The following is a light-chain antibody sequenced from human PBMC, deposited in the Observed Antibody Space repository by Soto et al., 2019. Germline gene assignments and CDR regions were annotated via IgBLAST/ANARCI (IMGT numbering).Light chain of an antibody. CDR1: SNDVGAFNF. V-gene: IGLV2-14*01. J-gene: IGLJ3*02. Sequence: QSVLTQPASVSGSPGQSITISCTGTSNDVGAFNFVSWYQQHPGKAHNVIIYEVSNRPSGVSNRFSGSKSGNTASLTISGLQADDEDYYYCTSYTTTSARVFGGGTKLTVL. CDR2: EVS. CDR3: TSYTTTSARV.